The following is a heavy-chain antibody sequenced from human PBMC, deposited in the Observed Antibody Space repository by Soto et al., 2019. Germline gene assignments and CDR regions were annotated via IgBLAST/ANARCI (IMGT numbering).Heavy chain of an antibody. V-gene: IGHV3-53*02. Sequence: EVQLVETGGGLIQPGGSLRLPCAASGFTVISNYMSWVRKPPGKGLEWVSVIYSGGSTDYADSVKGRFTISRDRSKNTMYLQMNSLRAEDTAVYYCARRAGRLDGMDVWGQGTTVTVS. J-gene: IGHJ6*02. CDR2: IYSGGST. CDR1: GFTVISNY. CDR3: ARRAGRLDGMDV. D-gene: IGHD6-6*01.